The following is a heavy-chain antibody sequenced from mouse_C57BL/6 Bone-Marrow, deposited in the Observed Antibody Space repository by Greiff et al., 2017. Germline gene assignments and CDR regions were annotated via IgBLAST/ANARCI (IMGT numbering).Heavy chain of an antibody. CDR3: AMRGVTTVVVDY. D-gene: IGHD1-1*01. CDR1: GYTFTSYW. Sequence: VQLQQPGAELVKPGASVKVSCKASGYTFTSYWLHWVKQRPGQGLEWIGRIHPSDSDTNYNQKFKGKATLTVDKSSSTAYMQLSSLTSEDSAVXYCAMRGVTTVVVDYWGQGTSVTVSS. V-gene: IGHV1-74*01. J-gene: IGHJ4*01. CDR2: IHPSDSDT.